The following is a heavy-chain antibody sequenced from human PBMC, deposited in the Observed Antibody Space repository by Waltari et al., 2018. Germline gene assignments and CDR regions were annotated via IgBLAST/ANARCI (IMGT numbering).Heavy chain of an antibody. V-gene: IGHV4-39*07. J-gene: IGHJ6*02. CDR2: IYYRGST. D-gene: IGHD3-22*01. CDR1: GGSISRSSYY. Sequence: QLQLQESGPGLATPSETLSPTRTVPGGSISRSSYYWGWIRQPPGKGLEWIGSIYYRGSTYYNPSLKSRVTISVDTSKNQFSLKLSSVTAADTAVYYCARGNSSGYYYYGMDVWGQGTTVTVSS. CDR3: ARGNSSGYYYYGMDV.